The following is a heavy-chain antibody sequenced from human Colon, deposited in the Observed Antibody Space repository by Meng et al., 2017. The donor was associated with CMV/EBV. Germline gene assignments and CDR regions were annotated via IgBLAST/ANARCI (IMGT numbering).Heavy chain of an antibody. D-gene: IGHD3-10*01. J-gene: IGHJ6*02. CDR3: ARVLLWFGGGRYYGMDV. CDR2: AYYKSKWYY. V-gene: IGHV6-1*01. Sequence: QSRSLTGAISGDSLSSNSAAWNWIRQSPSRGLEWLGRAYYKSKWYYDYAVSVKSRIPITPDTSKNQFSLQLNSVTPEDTAVYYCARVLLWFGGGRYYGMDVWGQGTTVTVSS. CDR1: GDSLSSNSAA.